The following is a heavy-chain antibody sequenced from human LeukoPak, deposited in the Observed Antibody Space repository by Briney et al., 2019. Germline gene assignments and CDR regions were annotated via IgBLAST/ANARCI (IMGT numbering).Heavy chain of an antibody. V-gene: IGHV1-69*05. CDR3: ARGTPAIFGVVIIHDAFDI. Sequence: GASVKVSCKASGGTLSSYAISWVRQAPGQGLEWMGGIIPIFGTANYAQKFQGRVTITTDESTSTAYMELSSLRSEDTAVYYCARGTPAIFGVVIIHDAFDIWGQGTMVTVSS. CDR2: IIPIFGTA. D-gene: IGHD3-3*01. J-gene: IGHJ3*02. CDR1: GGTLSSYA.